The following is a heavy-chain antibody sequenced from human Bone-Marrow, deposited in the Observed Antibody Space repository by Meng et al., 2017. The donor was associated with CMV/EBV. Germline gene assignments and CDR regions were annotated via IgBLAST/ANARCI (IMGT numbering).Heavy chain of an antibody. CDR1: GYTFTGYY. CDR3: ARDLHIVGVNELDY. J-gene: IGHJ4*02. D-gene: IGHD2-21*01. Sequence: ASVKVSCKASGYTFTGYYMHWVRQAPGQGLEWMGWINPNSGGTNYAQKFQGRVTMTRDTSISTVYMELSRLRSDDTAVYYCARDLHIVGVNELDYWGQGTLVTVSS. CDR2: INPNSGGT. V-gene: IGHV1-2*02.